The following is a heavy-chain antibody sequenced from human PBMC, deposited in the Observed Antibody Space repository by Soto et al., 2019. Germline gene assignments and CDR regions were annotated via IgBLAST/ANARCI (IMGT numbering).Heavy chain of an antibody. CDR3: SHGYYQYFES. CDR2: IKSKTDGGTA. CDR1: GVTLTNVW. D-gene: IGHD5-18*01. J-gene: IGHJ4*02. V-gene: IGHV3-15*07. Sequence: GGSLRLSCAVSGVTLTNVWMNWVRQAPGKGPEWVGRIKSKTDGGTADYAAPVKGRFTISRDDSENTLYLQMNSLKTEDTAVYYCSHGYYQYFESWGQGTLVTSPQ.